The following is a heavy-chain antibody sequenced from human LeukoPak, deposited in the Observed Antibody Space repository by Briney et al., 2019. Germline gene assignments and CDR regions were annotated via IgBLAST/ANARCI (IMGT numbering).Heavy chain of an antibody. J-gene: IGHJ5*02. CDR1: GVSVSDYY. CDR2: VSPGGYT. D-gene: IGHD2-21*01. V-gene: IGHV4-34*01. CDR3: ARIRCGRGQARCYNH. Sequence: PSETLSLTCAVSGVSVSDYYWSWIRQSPEKGLEWIGEVSPGGYTTYNPSLRSRVIISEDTSENQLALNVTSVTAADTTLDYFARIRCGRGQARCYNHWAQGSLVTVSS.